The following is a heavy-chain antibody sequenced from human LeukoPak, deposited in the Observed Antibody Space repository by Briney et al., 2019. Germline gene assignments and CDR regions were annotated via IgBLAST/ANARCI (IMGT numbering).Heavy chain of an antibody. V-gene: IGHV3-21*01. CDR1: GLTFSSYN. CDR3: ARGKTSQNIVTRKTYNWFDP. CDR2: ISSSSDYI. J-gene: IGHJ5*02. D-gene: IGHD2/OR15-2a*01. Sequence: RGSLRLSCAASGLTFSSYNMNWVRQAPGKGLEWVSSISSSSDYIYYADSVKGRFTISRDNAKNSLYLQMKSLRAEDTAVYYCARGKTSQNIVTRKTYNWFDPWGQGTLVTVSS.